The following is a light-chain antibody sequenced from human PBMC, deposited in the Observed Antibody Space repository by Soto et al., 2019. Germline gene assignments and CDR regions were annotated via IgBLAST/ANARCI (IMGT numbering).Light chain of an antibody. CDR3: AAWDASLNGVL. CDR1: TSNIGGNT. V-gene: IGLV1-44*01. Sequence: SVLTQPPSTSGTPGQRVTISCSGSTSNIGGNTVNWYQQLPGTAPKLLIHSDNQRPSGVPDRFSGSKSGTSASLAISGLQSEDEADYYCAAWDASLNGVLFGGGTKLTVL. CDR2: SDN. J-gene: IGLJ2*01.